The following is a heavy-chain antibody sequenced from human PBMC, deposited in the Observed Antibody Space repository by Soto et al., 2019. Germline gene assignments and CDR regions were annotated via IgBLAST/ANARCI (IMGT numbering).Heavy chain of an antibody. Sequence: QITLKESGPPLVKPTQTLTLTCTFSGFSLTTSGVSVGWIRQPPGKTLEWLALLHWDDDKRYSPSLKSMLTTNKDTSKNQVVLTMTNMESEDTATYYCAHMWHGGAFDIWGQGTMVTVSS. V-gene: IGHV2-5*02. CDR2: LHWDDDK. CDR1: GFSLTTSGVS. CDR3: AHMWHGGAFDI. J-gene: IGHJ3*02. D-gene: IGHD2-21*01.